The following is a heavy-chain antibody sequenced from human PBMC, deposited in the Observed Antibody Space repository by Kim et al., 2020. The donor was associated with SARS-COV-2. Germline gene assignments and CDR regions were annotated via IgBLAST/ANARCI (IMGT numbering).Heavy chain of an antibody. D-gene: IGHD6-13*01. CDR3: ARDPWSRPRVFTYSYYGMDD. V-gene: IGHV3-30-3*01. Sequence: GGSLRLSCAASGFTFSSCAIHWVRQAPGKGLEWVAVISYDGSNKNYADSVKGRFTISRDNSKNTLYLQMNSLRAEDTALYYCARDPWSRPRVFTYSYYGMDDWGQGTTVTVSS. CDR2: ISYDGSNK. J-gene: IGHJ6*02. CDR1: GFTFSSCA.